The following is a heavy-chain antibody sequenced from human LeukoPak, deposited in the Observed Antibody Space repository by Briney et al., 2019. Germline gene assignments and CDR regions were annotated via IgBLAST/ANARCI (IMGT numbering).Heavy chain of an antibody. Sequence: PSETLSLTCAVYGGSFSGYYWSWIRQPPGKGLEWIGEINHSGSTNYNPSLKSRVTISVDKSKNQFSLKLSSVTAADTAVYYCARHRGNGDYCDYWGQGTLVTVSS. D-gene: IGHD1-1*01. J-gene: IGHJ4*02. V-gene: IGHV4-34*01. CDR1: GGSFSGYY. CDR3: ARHRGNGDYCDY. CDR2: INHSGST.